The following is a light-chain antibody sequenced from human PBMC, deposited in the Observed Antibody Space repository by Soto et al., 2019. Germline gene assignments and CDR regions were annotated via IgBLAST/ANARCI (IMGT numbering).Light chain of an antibody. V-gene: IGKV3-20*01. J-gene: IGKJ1*01. Sequence: VMTLSPVTLSATQVERATLSCRASQSVRSNLAWYQQKPGQAPRLLIYGASSRATGIPDRFSGSGSGTDFTLTISRLQPEDCAVYYCQQYGSSLWTFCQGTKVDIK. CDR1: QSVRSN. CDR3: QQYGSSLWT. CDR2: GAS.